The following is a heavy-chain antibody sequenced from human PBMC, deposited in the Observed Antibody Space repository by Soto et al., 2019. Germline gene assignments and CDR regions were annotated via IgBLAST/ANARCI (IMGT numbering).Heavy chain of an antibody. J-gene: IGHJ6*02. Sequence: KPSETLSLTCTDSGGSISSYYLSWIRQPAGKGLEWTGRIYTSGSTNYNPSLKSRVTMSVDTSKNQFSLKLSSVTAADTAVYYCARGRGDGSGSYYYGMDVWGQGTTVTVYS. CDR1: GGSISSYY. CDR3: ARGRGDGSGSYYYGMDV. V-gene: IGHV4-4*07. CDR2: IYTSGST. D-gene: IGHD3-10*01.